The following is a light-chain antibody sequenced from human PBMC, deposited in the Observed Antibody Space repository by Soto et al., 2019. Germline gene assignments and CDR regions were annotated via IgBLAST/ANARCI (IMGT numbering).Light chain of an antibody. J-gene: IGKJ1*01. CDR2: GAS. CDR3: QQYDHWPRT. V-gene: IGKV3-15*01. CDR1: QSVSSN. Sequence: EIVMTQSPATLSVSPVERATLSCRASQSVSSNLAWYQQKPGQAPRLLIYGASTRAAGIPARFIGSGSGTEFTLTISSVQSDDFALYYCQQYDHWPRTFGQGTKVDI.